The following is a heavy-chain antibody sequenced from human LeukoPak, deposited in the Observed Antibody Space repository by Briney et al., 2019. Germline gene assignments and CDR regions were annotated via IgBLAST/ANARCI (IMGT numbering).Heavy chain of an antibody. D-gene: IGHD3-22*01. Sequence: GGSLRLSCAASGFTFSSHAMAWVRQAPGKGLEWVSTISASGGSTYYANSVKGRFTISRDNSKNTLYLQMNSLRAEDSAVYYCANSPYYYDSSGYSLRWFDPWGQGTLVTVSS. J-gene: IGHJ5*02. CDR2: ISASGGST. V-gene: IGHV3-23*01. CDR1: GFTFSSHA. CDR3: ANSPYYYDSSGYSLRWFDP.